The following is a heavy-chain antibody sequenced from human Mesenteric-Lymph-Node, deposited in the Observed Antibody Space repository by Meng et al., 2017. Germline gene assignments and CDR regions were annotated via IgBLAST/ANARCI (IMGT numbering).Heavy chain of an antibody. Sequence: GESLKISCAASGFSLSNYDMNWVRQALGKGLEWVSSISRSSSYIYYGNSVKGRFTISRDNAKNSLSLQMNSLRAEDTAVYYCATTVMIPRLVGYSDYDLDYWGQGTLVTVSS. J-gene: IGHJ4*02. CDR1: GFSLSNYD. CDR2: ISRSSSYI. V-gene: IGHV3-21*01. D-gene: IGHD5-12*01. CDR3: ATTVMIPRLVGYSDYDLDY.